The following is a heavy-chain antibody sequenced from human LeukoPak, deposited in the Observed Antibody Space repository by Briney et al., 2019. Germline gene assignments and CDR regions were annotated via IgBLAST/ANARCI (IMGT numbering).Heavy chain of an antibody. V-gene: IGHV4-31*03. CDR3: ARGGGIVVVPAAIQPSFGHNWFDP. D-gene: IGHD2-2*02. CDR1: GGSISSGGYY. CDR2: IYYSGST. J-gene: IGHJ5*02. Sequence: PSETLSLTCTVSGGSISSGGYYWSWIRQHPGKGLEWIGYIYYSGSTYYNPSLKSRVTISVDTSKNQFSLKLSSVTAADTAVYYCARGGGIVVVPAAIQPSFGHNWFDPWGQGTLVTVSS.